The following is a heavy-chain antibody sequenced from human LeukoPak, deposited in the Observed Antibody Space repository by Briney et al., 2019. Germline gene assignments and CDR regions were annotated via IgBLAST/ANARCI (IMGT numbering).Heavy chain of an antibody. D-gene: IGHD4-11*01. CDR1: GGSISSTAYY. J-gene: IGHJ6*03. CDR3: ARQYTVTHNYFYYYMDV. V-gene: IGHV4-39*01. CDR2: VYYSGST. Sequence: RASETLSLACTVSGGSISSTAYYWGRIRQPPGKGLEGIGSVYYSGSTYYNPSRKSRVTISVDTSKNQFSLKLSSVTAADTAVYYCARQYTVTHNYFYYYMDVWGKGTTVTVSS.